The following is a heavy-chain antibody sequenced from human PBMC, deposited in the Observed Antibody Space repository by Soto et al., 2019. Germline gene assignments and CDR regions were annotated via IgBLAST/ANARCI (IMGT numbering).Heavy chain of an antibody. CDR1: GFTFSNYA. D-gene: IGHD2-15*01. V-gene: IGHV3-30-3*01. CDR2: LSYDGNTK. Sequence: QVQQVESGGGVVQPGRSLRLSCAASGFTFSNYAMYWVRQAPGKGLEWVAVLSYDGNTKYYADSVKGRFTISRDNSKNTLYRQMNSLRVEDTAVYYCARAGCDGGSCYTLVGLRYGMDVWGQGTTVTVSS. J-gene: IGHJ6*02. CDR3: ARAGCDGGSCYTLVGLRYGMDV.